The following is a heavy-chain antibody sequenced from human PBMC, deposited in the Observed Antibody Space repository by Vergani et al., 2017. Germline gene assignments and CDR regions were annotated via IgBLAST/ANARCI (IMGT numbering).Heavy chain of an antibody. CDR3: RRGGSYLIGRGYDY. D-gene: IGHD1-26*01. V-gene: IGHV3-23*04. CDR2: ISGSGGST. CDR1: GFTFSDYY. Sequence: VQLVESGGGLVKPGGSLRLSCAASGFTFSDYYMSWIRQAPGKGLEWVSAISGSGGSTYYADSVKGRFTISRDNSKNTLYLQMNSLRAEDTAVYYCRRGGSYLIGRGYDYWGQGTLVTVSS. J-gene: IGHJ4*02.